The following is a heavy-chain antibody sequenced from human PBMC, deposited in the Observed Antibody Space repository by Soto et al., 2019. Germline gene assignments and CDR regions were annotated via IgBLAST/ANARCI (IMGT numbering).Heavy chain of an antibody. J-gene: IGHJ4*02. CDR3: AKDLVGSGSYGDLRAPDN. V-gene: IGHV3-23*01. D-gene: IGHD1-26*01. CDR1: GFPFSSYA. Sequence: EVQLLESGGDLVQPGGSLRLSCAASGFPFSSYAMSWVRQAPGKGLEWVSAISGRGANTYYADSVKGRFTISRDNSRNTVYLQMNTMRAEDTALYYCAKDLVGSGSYGDLRAPDNWGQGTLVTVSS. CDR2: ISGRGANT.